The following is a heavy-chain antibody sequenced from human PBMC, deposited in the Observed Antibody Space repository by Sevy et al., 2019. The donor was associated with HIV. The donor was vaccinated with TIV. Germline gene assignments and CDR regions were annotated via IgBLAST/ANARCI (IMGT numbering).Heavy chain of an antibody. V-gene: IGHV3-21*04. J-gene: IGHJ6*02. CDR2: ISSSSSYI. D-gene: IGHD3-3*01. CDR1: GFTFSSYT. Sequence: GGSLRLSCAASGFTFSSYTMNWVRQAPGKGLEWVSSISSSSSYIYYADSVKGRFTISRDNAKNSLYLQMNSLRAEDTAVYYCARGGVTIFGVVTQYYYGMDVWGQGTTVTVSS. CDR3: ARGGVTIFGVVTQYYYGMDV.